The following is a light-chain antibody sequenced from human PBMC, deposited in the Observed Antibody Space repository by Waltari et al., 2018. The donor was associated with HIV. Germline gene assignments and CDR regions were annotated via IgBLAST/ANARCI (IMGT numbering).Light chain of an antibody. J-gene: IGLJ2*01. Sequence: SALTQTASVSGSPGQSITLPCTGTRRDGGGYNLVSWYQQHPCKAPKLMIYEVSKRPSGVSNRFSGSKSGNTASLTISGLQAEDEADYYCCAYAGSTTYVIFGGGTKLTVL. CDR1: RRDGGGYNL. CDR3: CAYAGSTTYVI. V-gene: IGLV2-23*02. CDR2: EVS.